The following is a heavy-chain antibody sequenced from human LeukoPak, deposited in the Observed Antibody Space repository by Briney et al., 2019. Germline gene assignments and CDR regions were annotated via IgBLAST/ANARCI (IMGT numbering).Heavy chain of an antibody. CDR2: ISYDGSNK. Sequence: GRSLRLSCAASGFTFSSNGMHWVRQAPGKGLEWVAVISYDGSNKYYADSVKGRFTISRDNSKNTLYLQMNSLRAEDTAVYYCAKWGISYYGSGSYYGFDYWGQGTLVTVSS. CDR3: AKWGISYYGSGSYYGFDY. D-gene: IGHD3-10*01. V-gene: IGHV3-30*18. CDR1: GFTFSSNG. J-gene: IGHJ4*02.